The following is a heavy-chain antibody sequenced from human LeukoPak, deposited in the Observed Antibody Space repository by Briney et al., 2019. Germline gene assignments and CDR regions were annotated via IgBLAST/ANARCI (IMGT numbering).Heavy chain of an antibody. V-gene: IGHV3-48*03. J-gene: IGHJ4*02. CDR2: ISSSGATK. CDR1: GFTFNE. D-gene: IGHD3-10*01. CDR3: ARDKKSGESSEIDY. Sequence: GGSLRLSCAASGFTFNEMNWVRQAPGKGLEWISYISSSGATKYYADSVKGRFTISRDNAKNSLYPQMNSLRAEDTAVYYCARDKKSGESSEIDYWGQGTLVTVSS.